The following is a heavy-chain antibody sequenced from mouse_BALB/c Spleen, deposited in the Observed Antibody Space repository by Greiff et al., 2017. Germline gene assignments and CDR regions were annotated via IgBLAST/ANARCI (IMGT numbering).Heavy chain of an antibody. CDR2: IWAGGST. CDR3: ARDLSRGYYRGLDY. Sequence: VHLVESGPGLVAPSQSLSITCTVSGFSLTSYGVHWVRQPPGKGLEWLGVIWAGGSTNYNSALMSRLSISKDNSKSQVFLKMNSLQTDDTAMYYCARDLSRGYYRGLDYWGQGTTLTVSS. CDR1: GFSLTSYG. J-gene: IGHJ2*01. V-gene: IGHV2-9*02. D-gene: IGHD2-3*01.